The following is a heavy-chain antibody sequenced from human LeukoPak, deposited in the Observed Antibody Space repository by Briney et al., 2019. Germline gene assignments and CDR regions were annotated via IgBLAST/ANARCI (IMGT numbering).Heavy chain of an antibody. Sequence: TLSLTCTVSGGSISSGDYYWSWIRQPPGTGLEWIGYIYYRGSTYYNPSLKSRVTISVDTSKNQFSLKLSSVTAADTAVYYCARDGPLSPGGWFDPWGQGTLVTVSS. J-gene: IGHJ5*02. D-gene: IGHD2-8*01. V-gene: IGHV4-30-4*08. CDR2: IYYRGST. CDR3: ARDGPLSPGGWFDP. CDR1: GGSISSGDYY.